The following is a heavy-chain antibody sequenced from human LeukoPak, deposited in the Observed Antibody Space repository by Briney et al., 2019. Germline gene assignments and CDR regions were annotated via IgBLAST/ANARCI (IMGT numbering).Heavy chain of an antibody. CDR3: TRSPSLGGSYWGFDY. CDR2: LSPDGSSS. Sequence: GGSLRLSCAASGFTFSTYWMHLVRQAPGKGLVWVSRLSPDGSSSIYADSVKGRFTVSRDNAKNTLYLQMNSLRADDTAVYYCTRSPSLGGSYWGFDYWDQGTLVTVSS. J-gene: IGHJ4*02. D-gene: IGHD1-26*01. V-gene: IGHV3-74*01. CDR1: GFTFSTYW.